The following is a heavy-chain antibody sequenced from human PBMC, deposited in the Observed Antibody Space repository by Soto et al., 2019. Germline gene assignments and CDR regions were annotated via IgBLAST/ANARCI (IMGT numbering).Heavy chain of an antibody. J-gene: IGHJ6*02. Sequence: PSETLSLTCTVSGGSISSSSYYWGWIRQPPGKGLEWIGSIYYSGSTYYNPSLKGRVTISVDTSKNQFSLKLSSVTAADTAVYYCARHGLVGATPYYYYGMDVWGQGTTVTVSS. CDR3: ARHGLVGATPYYYYGMDV. CDR2: IYYSGST. D-gene: IGHD1-26*01. CDR1: GGSISSSSYY. V-gene: IGHV4-39*01.